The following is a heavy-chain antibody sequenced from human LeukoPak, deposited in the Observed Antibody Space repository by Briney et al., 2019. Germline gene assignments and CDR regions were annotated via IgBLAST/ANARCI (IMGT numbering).Heavy chain of an antibody. Sequence: PGGSLRLSCAASGFIFSGSAMHWDRQASGKGLEWVGRIRINDDSDATAYGPSVKGRFTISRDDSKNTTYLQMNSLKTEDTAVYYCTRRRGGGEFDYWGQGTLVTVSS. J-gene: IGHJ4*02. CDR2: IRINDDSDAT. V-gene: IGHV3-73*01. D-gene: IGHD3-10*01. CDR1: GFIFSGSA. CDR3: TRRRGGGEFDY.